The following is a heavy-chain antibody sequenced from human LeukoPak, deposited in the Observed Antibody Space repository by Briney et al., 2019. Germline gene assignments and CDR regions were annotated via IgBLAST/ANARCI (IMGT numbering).Heavy chain of an antibody. CDR1: GGSISSSDYY. D-gene: IGHD6-19*01. J-gene: IGHJ4*02. CDR2: IYYSGST. V-gene: IGHV4-61*05. Sequence: SETLSLTCTVSGGSISSSDYYWGWIRQPPGKGLEWIGYIYYSGSTNYNPSLKSRVTISVDTSKNQFSLKLSSVTAADTAVYYCAASIAVAGTPFDYWGQGTLVTVSS. CDR3: AASIAVAGTPFDY.